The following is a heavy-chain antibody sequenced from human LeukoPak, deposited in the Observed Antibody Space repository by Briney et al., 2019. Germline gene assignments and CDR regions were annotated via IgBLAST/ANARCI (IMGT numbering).Heavy chain of an antibody. CDR2: ISGSGGST. Sequence: PGGSLRLSCAASGFNFSSYAMSWVRQAPGKGLEWVSAISGSGGSTYYADSVKGRFTISRDNSKNTLYLQTNSLRAEDTAVYYCAKDSSSWGDYYYYYMDVWGKGTTVTVSS. CDR1: GFNFSSYA. V-gene: IGHV3-23*01. CDR3: AKDSSSWGDYYYYYMDV. D-gene: IGHD6-13*01. J-gene: IGHJ6*03.